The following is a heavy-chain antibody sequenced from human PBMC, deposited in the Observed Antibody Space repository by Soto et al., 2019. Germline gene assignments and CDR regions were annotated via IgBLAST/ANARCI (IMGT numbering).Heavy chain of an antibody. Sequence: EVQLLESGGGLVQPGGSLRLSCAASGFTFSSYAMSWVRQAPGKGLEWVSAISGSGGSTYYADSVKGRFTISRDNPKNTPYLQKNSLRAKDTAVYYCAKGRGWNDAFAIWGQGTIVTVSS. CDR3: AKGRGWNDAFAI. CDR2: ISGSGGST. J-gene: IGHJ3*02. CDR1: GFTFSSYA. D-gene: IGHD1-1*01. V-gene: IGHV3-23*01.